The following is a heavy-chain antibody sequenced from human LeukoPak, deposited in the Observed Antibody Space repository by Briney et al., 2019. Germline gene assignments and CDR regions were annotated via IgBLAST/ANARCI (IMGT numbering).Heavy chain of an antibody. CDR3: ARRSGIAVAGAFDY. V-gene: IGHV3-11*01. CDR1: RFTFSDYY. J-gene: IGHJ4*02. D-gene: IGHD6-19*01. Sequence: GGSLRLSCAASRFTFSDYYMSWIRQAPGKGLEWVSWISSSGSTIYYADSVRGRFTISRDNAKNSLYLQLNSLRAEDTAVYYCARRSGIAVAGAFDYWGQGTLVTVSS. CDR2: ISSSGSTI.